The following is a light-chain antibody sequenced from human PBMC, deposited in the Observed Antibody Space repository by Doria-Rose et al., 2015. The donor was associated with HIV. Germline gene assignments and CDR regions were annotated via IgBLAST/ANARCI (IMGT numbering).Light chain of an antibody. V-gene: IGKV3-20*01. CDR1: RRFSSTY. J-gene: IGKJ1*01. CDR2: DGS. Sequence: EIVMTQSPGTLSLSPGERATLSCRASRRFSSTYLAWYQQKPGQAPSLLIYDGSTRATGTPDRSSASGSGTDFTLTINRLEPEDFALYYCHQYGTSWTFGQGTKVEI. CDR3: HQYGTSWT.